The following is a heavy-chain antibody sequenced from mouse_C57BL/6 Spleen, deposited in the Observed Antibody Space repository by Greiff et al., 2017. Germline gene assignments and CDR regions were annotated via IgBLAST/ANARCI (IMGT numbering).Heavy chain of an antibody. Sequence: VQLKESGEGLVKPGGSLKLSCAASGFTFSSYAMSWVRQTPEKRLEWVAYISSGGDYIYYADTVKGRFTIARDNARNTLYLQMSSLKSEDTAMDYGTREDDGYWFACWGPGTLVTVSA. D-gene: IGHD1-2*01. V-gene: IGHV5-9-1*02. CDR1: GFTFSSYA. CDR2: ISSGGDYI. J-gene: IGHJ3*01. CDR3: TREDDGYWFAC.